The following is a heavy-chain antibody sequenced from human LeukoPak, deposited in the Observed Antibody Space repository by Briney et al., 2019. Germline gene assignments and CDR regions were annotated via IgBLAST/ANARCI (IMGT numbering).Heavy chain of an antibody. CDR3: ARDWQTVTKASTYYFDY. J-gene: IGHJ4*02. Sequence: SVKVSCKASGYTFTSYYMHWVRQAPGQGLEWMGIINPSGGSTSYAQKFQGRVTMTRDTSTGTVYMELSSLRSEDTAVYYCARDWQTVTKASTYYFDYWGQGNLLTVSS. CDR1: GYTFTSYY. V-gene: IGHV1-46*01. D-gene: IGHD4-11*01. CDR2: INPSGGST.